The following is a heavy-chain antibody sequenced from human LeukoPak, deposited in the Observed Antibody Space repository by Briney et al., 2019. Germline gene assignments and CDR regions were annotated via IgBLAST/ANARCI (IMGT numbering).Heavy chain of an antibody. CDR3: AKDGGFIVVVPAASFDP. CDR2: ISGSGGST. CDR1: GFTFSSYA. Sequence: GGPLRLSCAASGFTFSSYAMSWVRQAPGKGLEWVSAISGSGGSTYYADSVKGRFTISRDNSKNTLYLQMNSLRAEDTAVYYCAKDGGFIVVVPAASFDPWGQGTLVTVSS. D-gene: IGHD2-2*01. V-gene: IGHV3-23*01. J-gene: IGHJ5*02.